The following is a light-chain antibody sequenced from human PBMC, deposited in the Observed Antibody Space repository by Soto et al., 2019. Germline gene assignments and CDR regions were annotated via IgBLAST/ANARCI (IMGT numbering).Light chain of an antibody. CDR1: QSISSY. J-gene: IGKJ4*01. CDR2: DAT. V-gene: IGKV3-11*01. Sequence: EIVLTQSPATLSLSPGERATLSCRASQSISSYLAWYQHKPGQPPRLLIYDATIRATGVPGRFSGSGSGTDFTLTISSLEPEDFAIYYCQQLSDWLTFGGGTKVEI. CDR3: QQLSDWLT.